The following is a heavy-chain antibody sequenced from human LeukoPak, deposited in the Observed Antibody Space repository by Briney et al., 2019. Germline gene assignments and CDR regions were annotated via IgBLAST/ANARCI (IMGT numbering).Heavy chain of an antibody. V-gene: IGHV3-7*01. Sequence: GGSLRLSCAASGFTFSRYWMSWLRQAPGKGLEWVANINEDGSEKYYVDSVKGRFTISRDNAKNSVYLHMNSLRAEDTALYYCARLSAYYYGSFFYYYMDVWGKGTTVTVSS. CDR2: INEDGSEK. J-gene: IGHJ6*03. CDR3: ARLSAYYYGSFFYYYMDV. D-gene: IGHD3-10*01. CDR1: GFTFSRYW.